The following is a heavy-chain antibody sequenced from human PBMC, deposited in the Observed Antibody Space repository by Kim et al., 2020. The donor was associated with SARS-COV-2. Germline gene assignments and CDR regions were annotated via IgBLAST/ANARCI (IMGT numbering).Heavy chain of an antibody. CDR2: IHTYTGNT. Sequence: ASVKVSCKASGYTFTSYGITWVRQAPGQGLEWMGWIHTYTGNTNYAQKFQGRVTMTTDTSTTTAYMELRSLRSDDTAVYYCARDQAPYAYWGQGTXVXVSS. CDR3: ARDQAPYAY. CDR1: GYTFTSYG. V-gene: IGHV1-18*01. J-gene: IGHJ4*02.